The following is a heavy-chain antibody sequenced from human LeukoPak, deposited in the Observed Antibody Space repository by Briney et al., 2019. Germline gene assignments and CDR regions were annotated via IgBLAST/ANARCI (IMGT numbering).Heavy chain of an antibody. Sequence: GGSLRLSCAASGFIVSSNYMSWVRQAPGKGLEWVSVIYSGGATYYADSVKGRFTIFRDNSKNTLYLQMNSLRAEDTAVYYCARGSTVTTHYYYYYMDVWGKGTTVTVSS. CDR2: IYSGGAT. J-gene: IGHJ6*03. CDR3: ARGSTVTTHYYYYYMDV. D-gene: IGHD4-11*01. V-gene: IGHV3-53*01. CDR1: GFIVSSNY.